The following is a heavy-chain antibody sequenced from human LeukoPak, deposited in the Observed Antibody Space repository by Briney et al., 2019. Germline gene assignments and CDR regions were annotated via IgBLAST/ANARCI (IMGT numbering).Heavy chain of an antibody. D-gene: IGHD4-11*01. CDR3: ARELQYHGGFDY. CDR2: ISSSSSYI. CDR1: GFTFSSYS. V-gene: IGHV3-21*01. Sequence: GGSLRLSCAASGFTFSSYSMNGVRQAPGKGLEWVSSISSSSSYIYYADSVKGRFTISRDNAKNSLYLQMNSLRAEDTAVYYCARELQYHGGFDYWGQGTLVTVSS. J-gene: IGHJ4*02.